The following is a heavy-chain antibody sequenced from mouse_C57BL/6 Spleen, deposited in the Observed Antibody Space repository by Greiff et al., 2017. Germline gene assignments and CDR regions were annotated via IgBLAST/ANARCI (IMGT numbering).Heavy chain of an antibody. D-gene: IGHD3-2*02. Sequence: VHVKQSGPELVKPGASVKISCKASGYSFTGYYMNWVKQSPEKSLEWIGEINPSTGGTTYNQKFKAKATLIVDKSSSTAYMQLKSLTSEDSAVYYCARSPAQAAWFAYWGQGTLVTVSA. J-gene: IGHJ3*01. V-gene: IGHV1-42*01. CDR2: INPSTGGT. CDR3: ARSPAQAAWFAY. CDR1: GYSFTGYY.